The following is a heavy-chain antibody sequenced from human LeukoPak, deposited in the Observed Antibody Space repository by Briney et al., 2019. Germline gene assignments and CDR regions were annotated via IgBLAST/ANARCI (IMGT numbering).Heavy chain of an antibody. CDR1: GGSINRDY. Sequence: PSETLSLTCTVSGGSINRDYWSWIRKPPGKGLEWIGYVHYSEIDQYNPSLRSRVTISMDTPRNQISLTVTSATAADTAVYFCARVGPDGHSDYWGQGTLVTVSS. J-gene: IGHJ4*02. CDR3: ARVGPDGHSDY. V-gene: IGHV4-59*13. D-gene: IGHD5-24*01. CDR2: VHYSEID.